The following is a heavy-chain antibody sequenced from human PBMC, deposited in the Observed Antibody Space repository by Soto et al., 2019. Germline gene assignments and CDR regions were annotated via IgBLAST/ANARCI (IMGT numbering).Heavy chain of an antibody. V-gene: IGHV4-39*01. D-gene: IGHD4-17*01. CDR1: GGSISSSSYY. CDR3: ARPNYGQIYFDY. J-gene: IGHJ4*02. Sequence: QLQLQESGPGLVKPSETLSLTCTVSGGSISSSSYYWGWIRQPPGKGLEWIGSIYYSGSTYYNPSLKSRVTISVDTSKNQFSLKLSSVTAADTAVYYCARPNYGQIYFDYWGQGTLVTVSS. CDR2: IYYSGST.